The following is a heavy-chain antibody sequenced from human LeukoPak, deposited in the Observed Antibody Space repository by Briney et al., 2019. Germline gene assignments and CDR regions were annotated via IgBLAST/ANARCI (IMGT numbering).Heavy chain of an antibody. CDR1: GGSISSYY. V-gene: IGHV4-59*01. J-gene: IGHJ4*02. Sequence: SETLSLTCTVSGGSISSYYWSWIRQPPGKGLEWIGYIYYSGSTNYNPSLKSRVTISVDTSKNQFSLKLSSVTAADTAVYYCARDTLDTDGPYYFDYWGQGTLVTVSS. CDR2: IYYSGST. CDR3: ARDTLDTDGPYYFDY. D-gene: IGHD5-18*01.